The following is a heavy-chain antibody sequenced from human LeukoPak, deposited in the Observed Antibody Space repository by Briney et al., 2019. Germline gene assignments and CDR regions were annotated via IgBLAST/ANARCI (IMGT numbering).Heavy chain of an antibody. CDR2: INHSGRT. D-gene: IGHD3-22*01. V-gene: IGHV4-34*01. CDR3: ARAGDSSGYSDY. J-gene: IGHJ4*02. Sequence: SETLSLTCAVYGGSLSGYYWSWIRQPPGKGLEWIGEINHSGRTNYNPSLKSRVTISVDTSKNQFSLKLSSVTAADTAVYYCARAGDSSGYSDYWGQGTLVTVSS. CDR1: GGSLSGYY.